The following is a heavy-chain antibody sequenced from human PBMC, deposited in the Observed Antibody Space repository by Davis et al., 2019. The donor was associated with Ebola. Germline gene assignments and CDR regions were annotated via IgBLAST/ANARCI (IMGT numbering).Heavy chain of an antibody. J-gene: IGHJ4*02. V-gene: IGHV5-51*01. CDR3: ARHNAVGGAGTGGGENDY. CDR2: IYPGDSDT. CDR1: GYSFTSYW. Sequence: GESLKISCQGSGYSFTSYWISWVRQMPGKGLEWMGIIYPGDSDTRYSPSFQGQVTISADKSISTAYLQWSSLKASDTAMYYCARHNAVGGAGTGGGENDYWGQGTLVTVSS. D-gene: IGHD6-19*01.